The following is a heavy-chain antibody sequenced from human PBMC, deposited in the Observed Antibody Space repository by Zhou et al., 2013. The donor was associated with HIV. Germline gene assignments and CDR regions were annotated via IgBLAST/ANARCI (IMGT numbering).Heavy chain of an antibody. CDR2: IIPILGIA. Sequence: QVQLVQSGAEVKKPGSSVKVSCKASGGTFSSYAISWVRQAPGQGLEWMGRIIPILGIANYAQKFQGRVTITADKSTSTAYMELSSLRSEDTAVYYCARYRSQLVRYMDVWGQRDHGHRLL. CDR1: GGTFSSYA. D-gene: IGHD6-13*01. J-gene: IGHJ6*03. V-gene: IGHV1-69*04. CDR3: ARYRSQLVRYMDV.